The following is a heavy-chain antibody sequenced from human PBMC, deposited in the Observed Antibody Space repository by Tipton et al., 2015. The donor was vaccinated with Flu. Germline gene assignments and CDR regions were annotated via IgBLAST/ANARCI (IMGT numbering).Heavy chain of an antibody. V-gene: IGHV4-4*07. Sequence: GLVKPSETLSLTCNVSGGSIGDYYWSWIRQPAGKGLEWIGRIYRNGDTNYNPSLNSRVTMSVDTSKNQFSLRLRSVTAADTAVYYCAREASHRAQVDYWGQGTLVTVSS. J-gene: IGHJ4*02. D-gene: IGHD1-14*01. CDR3: AREASHRAQVDY. CDR2: IYRNGDT. CDR1: GGSIGDYY.